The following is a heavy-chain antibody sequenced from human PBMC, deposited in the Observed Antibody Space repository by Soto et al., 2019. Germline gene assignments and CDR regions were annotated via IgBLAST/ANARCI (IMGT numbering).Heavy chain of an antibody. CDR2: IYPGDHET. CDR1: WYTFSNFW. J-gene: IGHJ4*02. CDR3: ARSPRSSPYFDY. D-gene: IGHD6-13*01. Sequence: PGESLKISCQCSWYTFSNFWIGWVRQLPGKGLEWMGIIYPGDHETRYRPSFHGKVTISADKSINTAYLQWNSLEASDTAFYFCARSPRSSPYFDYWGQGALVTVSS. V-gene: IGHV5-51*01.